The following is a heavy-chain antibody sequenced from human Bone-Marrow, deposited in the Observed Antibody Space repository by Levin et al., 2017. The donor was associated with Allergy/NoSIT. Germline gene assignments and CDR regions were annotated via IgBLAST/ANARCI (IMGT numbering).Heavy chain of an antibody. CDR2: IYPGDSDT. D-gene: IGHD5-12*01. Sequence: GASVKVSCKASGYNFATKWIGWVRQMPGKGLEWMGIIYPGDSDTRYSPSFQGQVTISADKSISTAYLQWTSLKASDTAIYYCARRFSGYERLDYWGQGTLVTVSS. CDR3: ARRFSGYERLDY. J-gene: IGHJ4*02. CDR1: GYNFATKW. V-gene: IGHV5-51*01.